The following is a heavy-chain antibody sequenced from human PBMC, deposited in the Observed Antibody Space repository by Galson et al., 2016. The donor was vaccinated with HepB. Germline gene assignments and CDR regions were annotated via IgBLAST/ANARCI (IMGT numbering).Heavy chain of an antibody. CDR3: ASTHGFWQFLTLTQIHYAMDV. Sequence: SLRLSCAASGFTFRSYGMHWVRQAPGKGLEWVAVISYDGSTQYYAASVKGRFTVSRANSKNTLHLQMNSLRPEDTGVYYCASTHGFWQFLTLTQIHYAMDVWGQGTTVTVSS. J-gene: IGHJ6*02. V-gene: IGHV3-30*03. D-gene: IGHD3-3*01. CDR1: GFTFRSYG. CDR2: ISYDGSTQ.